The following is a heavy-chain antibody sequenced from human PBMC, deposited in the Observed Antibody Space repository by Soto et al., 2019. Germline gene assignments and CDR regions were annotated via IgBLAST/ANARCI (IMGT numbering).Heavy chain of an antibody. Sequence: GGSLRLSCAASGFTFSDFAMSWVRQAPGKGLEWVSVISGSGTTTHYADSVKGRFTISRDNSKNTLYLQVTSLRAEDTAVYYCAKDRTSVSPGPASWGQGTLVT. D-gene: IGHD1-26*01. CDR1: GFTFSDFA. CDR3: AKDRTSVSPGPAS. J-gene: IGHJ5*02. CDR2: ISGSGTTT. V-gene: IGHV3-23*01.